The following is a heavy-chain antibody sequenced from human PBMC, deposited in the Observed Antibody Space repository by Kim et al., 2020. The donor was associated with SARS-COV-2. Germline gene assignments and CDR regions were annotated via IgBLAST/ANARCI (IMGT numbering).Heavy chain of an antibody. CDR3: ARAYGSGIIAPPEFDY. Sequence: GGSLRLSCAASGFTFSSYGMHWVRQAPGKGLEWVAVIWYDGSNKYYADSVKGRFTISRDNSKNTLYLQMNSLRAEDTAVYYCARAYGSGIIAPPEFDYWGQGTLVTVSS. D-gene: IGHD3-10*01. CDR2: IWYDGSNK. CDR1: GFTFSSYG. V-gene: IGHV3-33*01. J-gene: IGHJ4*02.